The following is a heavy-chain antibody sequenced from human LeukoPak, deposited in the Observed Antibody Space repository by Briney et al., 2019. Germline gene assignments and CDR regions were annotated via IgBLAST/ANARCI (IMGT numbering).Heavy chain of an antibody. D-gene: IGHD1-26*01. J-gene: IGHJ4*02. V-gene: IGHV5-51*01. Sequence: GESLQIPFKGPGFSFTNYWIGWVRPMSGKGLERMGLIYPGDSDTTYSPSFQGQVTISADQSITTAYLQWSTLKASDTALYYCARRFTGSYSFDCWGQGTLVTVSS. CDR1: GFSFTNYW. CDR3: ARRFTGSYSFDC. CDR2: IYPGDSDT.